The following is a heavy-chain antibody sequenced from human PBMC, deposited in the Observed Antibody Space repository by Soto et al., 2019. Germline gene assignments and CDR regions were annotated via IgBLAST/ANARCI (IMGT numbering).Heavy chain of an antibody. Sequence: QVQLVESGGGVVQPGRSLRLSCAASGFTFSSYGMHWVRQAPGKGLEWVAVISYDGSNKYYADSVKGRFTISRDNSKNTLYLQMNSLRAEDTAVYYCAKALEAAADDWGQGTLVTVSS. J-gene: IGHJ4*02. V-gene: IGHV3-30*18. D-gene: IGHD6-25*01. CDR3: AKALEAAADD. CDR1: GFTFSSYG. CDR2: ISYDGSNK.